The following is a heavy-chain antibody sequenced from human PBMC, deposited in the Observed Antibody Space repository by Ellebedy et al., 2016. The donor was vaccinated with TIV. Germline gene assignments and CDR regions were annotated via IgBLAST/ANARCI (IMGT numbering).Heavy chain of an antibody. CDR1: GFTFAEYN. CDR3: VKDVGGGSFYGTGTYYKGMEYGMDV. J-gene: IGHJ6*02. CDR2: IGWNSGNI. V-gene: IGHV3-9*01. Sequence: SLKISCAASGFTFAEYNMHWVRQVPGKGLEWVSSIGWNSGNIVYADSVKGRFTISRDNAKNSLYLQMRSLRHEDTGLYYCVKDVGGGSFYGTGTYYKGMEYGMDVWGQGTTVTVS. D-gene: IGHD3-10*01.